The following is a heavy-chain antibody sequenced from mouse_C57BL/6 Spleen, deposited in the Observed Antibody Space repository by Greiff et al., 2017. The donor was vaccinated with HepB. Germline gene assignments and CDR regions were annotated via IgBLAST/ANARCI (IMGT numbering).Heavy chain of an antibody. V-gene: IGHV1-4*01. Sequence: VQGVESGAELARPGASVKMSCKASGYTFTSYTMHWVKQRPGQGLEWIGYINPSSGYTKYNQKFKDKATLTADKSSSTAYMQLSSLTSEDSAVYYCARWRSDYDRDWYFDVWGTGTTVTVSS. D-gene: IGHD2-4*01. CDR1: GYTFTSYT. CDR2: INPSSGYT. J-gene: IGHJ1*03. CDR3: ARWRSDYDRDWYFDV.